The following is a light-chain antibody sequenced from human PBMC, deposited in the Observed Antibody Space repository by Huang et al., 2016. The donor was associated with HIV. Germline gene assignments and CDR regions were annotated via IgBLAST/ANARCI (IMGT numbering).Light chain of an antibody. CDR2: GAS. CDR3: QQYESYPYT. CDR1: QDINNY. V-gene: IGKV1-33*01. Sequence: DIQMTQSPSSLSTSIGDRVTITCQTSQDINNYINWYQQKPGKAPKLLIYGASNLQTGDASRFSGGGSGTHCTHTINSLQPDDVATYYCQQYESYPYTFGQGTKLEIK. J-gene: IGKJ2*01.